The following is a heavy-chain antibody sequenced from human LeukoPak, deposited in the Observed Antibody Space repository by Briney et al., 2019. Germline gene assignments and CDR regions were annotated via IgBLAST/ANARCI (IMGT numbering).Heavy chain of an antibody. Sequence: QPSETLSLTCTVSGGSISSYYWSWIRQPPGKGLEWIGYIYYSGSTNYNPSLKSRVTMSVDTSKNQFSLKLSSVTAADTAVYYCARGPSYYYMDVWGKGTTVTISS. J-gene: IGHJ6*03. CDR2: IYYSGST. CDR3: ARGPSYYYMDV. V-gene: IGHV4-59*12. CDR1: GGSISSYY.